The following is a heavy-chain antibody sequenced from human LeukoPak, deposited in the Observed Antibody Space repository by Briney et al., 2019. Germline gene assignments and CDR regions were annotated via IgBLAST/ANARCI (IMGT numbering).Heavy chain of an antibody. CDR3: AKDRGSSGWDYFDY. CDR2: ISWNSGSI. J-gene: IGHJ4*02. Sequence: PGGSLRLSCAASGFTFDDYAMHWVRQAPGKGLEWVSGISWNSGSIGYADSVKGRFTISRDNAKNSLYLQMNSLRAEDMALYYCAKDRGSSGWDYFDYWGQGTLVTVSS. V-gene: IGHV3-9*03. D-gene: IGHD6-19*01. CDR1: GFTFDDYA.